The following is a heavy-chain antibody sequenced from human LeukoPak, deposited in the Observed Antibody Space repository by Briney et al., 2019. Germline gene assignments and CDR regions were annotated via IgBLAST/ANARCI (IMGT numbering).Heavy chain of an antibody. Sequence: PSETLSLTCTVSGGSISSSSYYWGWIRQPPGKGLEWIGSIYYSGSTYYNPSLKSRVTISVDTSKNQFSLKLSSVTAADTAVYYCARAAKGYYRRKQQLDIGYFDYWGQGTLVTVSS. CDR1: GGSISSSSYY. D-gene: IGHD6-13*01. CDR2: IYYSGST. CDR3: ARAAKGYYRRKQQLDIGYFDY. V-gene: IGHV4-39*07. J-gene: IGHJ4*02.